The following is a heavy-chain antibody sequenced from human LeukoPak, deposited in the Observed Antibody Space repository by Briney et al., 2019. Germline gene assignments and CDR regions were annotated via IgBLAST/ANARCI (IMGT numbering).Heavy chain of an antibody. CDR3: AKVRYSSSWHEGHFDY. D-gene: IGHD6-13*01. V-gene: IGHV3-9*01. CDR2: ISWNSGSI. CDR1: GFTFDDYA. Sequence: GGSLRLSCAASGFTFDDYAMHWVRQAPGKGLEWVSGISWNSGSIGYADSVKGRFTISRDNAKNSLYLQMNSLRAEDTALYYCAKVRYSSSWHEGHFDYWGQGTLVTVSS. J-gene: IGHJ4*02.